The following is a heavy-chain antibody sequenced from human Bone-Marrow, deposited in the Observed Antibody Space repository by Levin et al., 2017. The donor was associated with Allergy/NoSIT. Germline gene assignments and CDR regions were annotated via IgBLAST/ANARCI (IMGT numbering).Heavy chain of an antibody. CDR1: GGTFTSYT. V-gene: IGHV1-69*08. CDR2: IIPILGQT. Sequence: SVKVSCKASGGTFTSYTFSWVRQAPGQGLEWMGWIIPILGQTNYAQKFEGRLSITADKATSTAYMELSSLRSEDTAVYFCARDMDGSGSYDTYWGQGTLVTVST. J-gene: IGHJ4*02. CDR3: ARDMDGSGSYDTY. D-gene: IGHD3-10*01.